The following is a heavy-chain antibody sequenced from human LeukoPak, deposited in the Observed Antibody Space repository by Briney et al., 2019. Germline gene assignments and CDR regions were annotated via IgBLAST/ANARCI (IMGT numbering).Heavy chain of an antibody. CDR3: ARADWDTAMIDY. Sequence: QSGGSLRLSCAASGFTFSSYGMHWVRQAPGKGLEWVAFIRYDGSNKYYADSVKGRFTISRDNAKNSLYLQMNSLRAEDTAVYYCARADWDTAMIDYWGQGTLVTVSS. CDR2: IRYDGSNK. J-gene: IGHJ4*02. D-gene: IGHD5-18*01. V-gene: IGHV3-30*02. CDR1: GFTFSSYG.